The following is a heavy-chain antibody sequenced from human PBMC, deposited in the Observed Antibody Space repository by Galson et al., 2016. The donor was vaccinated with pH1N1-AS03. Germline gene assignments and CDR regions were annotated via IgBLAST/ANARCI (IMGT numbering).Heavy chain of an antibody. D-gene: IGHD6-25*01. CDR2: ISSFNGYT. CDR3: ARDAAYYYGMDV. V-gene: IGHV1-18*01. CDR1: GYTFTNYG. J-gene: IGHJ6*02. Sequence: SVKVSCKVSGYTFTNYGVSWVRQAPGQGLEWMGGISSFNGYTTYAQKLQDRVTMTRDTSTSTAYMELRSLRSDDTAVYFWARDAAYYYGMDVWGQGTTVIVS.